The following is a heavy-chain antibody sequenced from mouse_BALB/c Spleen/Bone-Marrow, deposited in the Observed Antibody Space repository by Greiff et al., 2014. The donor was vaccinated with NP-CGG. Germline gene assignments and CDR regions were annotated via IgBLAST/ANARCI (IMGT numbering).Heavy chain of an antibody. D-gene: IGHD2-4*01. CDR1: GFTFSNYV. J-gene: IGHJ2*01. Sequence: VQLKESGRDLVKPGGSLKLSCAASGFTFSNYVMSWVRQTPDKRLEWVATINSGGRYAFYPDSVKGRFTISRDNAKNTLYLQMSSLKSEDTAMYYCARRSDYDYFDYWGQGTTLTVSS. CDR3: ARRSDYDYFDY. CDR2: INSGGRYA. V-gene: IGHV5-6*01.